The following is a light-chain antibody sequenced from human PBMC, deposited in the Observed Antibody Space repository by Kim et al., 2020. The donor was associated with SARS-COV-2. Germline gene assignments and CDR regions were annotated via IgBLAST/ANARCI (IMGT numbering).Light chain of an antibody. Sequence: PGQRVTISCSGSSSNIGSNSVNWYKQLPGTAPKLLIYSNNQRPSGVPDRFSGSKSGTSASLAISGLQSEDEADYYCAAWDDSLNVVFGGGTQLTVL. CDR2: SNN. CDR1: SSNIGSNS. V-gene: IGLV1-44*01. CDR3: AAWDDSLNVV. J-gene: IGLJ3*02.